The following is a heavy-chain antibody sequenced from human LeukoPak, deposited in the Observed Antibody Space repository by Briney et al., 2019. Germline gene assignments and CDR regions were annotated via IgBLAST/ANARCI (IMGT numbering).Heavy chain of an antibody. Sequence: SETLSLTCAVYGGSFSGYYWSWIRQPPGKGLEWIGEINHSGSTNYNPSLKSRVTISVDTSKNQFSLKLSSVTAADTAVYYCAGGNGSGSPVSVFDYWGQGTLVTVSS. J-gene: IGHJ4*02. D-gene: IGHD3-10*01. CDR2: INHSGST. CDR1: GGSFSGYY. CDR3: AGGNGSGSPVSVFDY. V-gene: IGHV4-34*01.